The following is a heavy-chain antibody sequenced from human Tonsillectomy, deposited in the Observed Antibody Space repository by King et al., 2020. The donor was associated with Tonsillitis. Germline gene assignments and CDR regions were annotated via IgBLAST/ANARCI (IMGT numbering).Heavy chain of an antibody. CDR3: ATSRGYDYGDHVLDY. CDR1: GFSFSNAW. J-gene: IGHJ4*02. V-gene: IGHV3-15*01. Sequence: VQLVESGGGLVKPGGSLRLSCAASGFSFSNAWMSWVRQAPGKGLEWVGRIKSKTHGGTIEDAAPVKGRFTILRDDSKNTLYLQMNSLKTEDTAVYYCATSRGYDYGDHVLDYWGQGTLVTVSS. CDR2: IKSKTHGGTI. D-gene: IGHD4-17*01.